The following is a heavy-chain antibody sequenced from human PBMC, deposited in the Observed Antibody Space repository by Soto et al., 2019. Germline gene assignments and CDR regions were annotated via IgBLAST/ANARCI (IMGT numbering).Heavy chain of an antibody. CDR3: ARSFTSGIAVAGTFDY. J-gene: IGHJ4*02. Sequence: GASVKVSCKASGYTFTRYAMHWVRQAPGQRLEWMGWINAGNGNTKYSQKFQDRVTITRDTSASTAYMELSSLRSEDTAVYYCARSFTSGIAVAGTFDYWGQGTLVTVPS. V-gene: IGHV1-3*01. D-gene: IGHD6-19*01. CDR1: GYTFTRYA. CDR2: INAGNGNT.